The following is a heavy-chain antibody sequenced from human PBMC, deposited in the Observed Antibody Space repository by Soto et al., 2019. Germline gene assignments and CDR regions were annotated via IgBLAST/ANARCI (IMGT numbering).Heavy chain of an antibody. J-gene: IGHJ4*02. CDR3: ERLRYSEGTGNFDY. Sequence: EVQLVESGGGLVQPGRSLRISCVGSGFRFDGHAMHWVRQSPGKGLEWVSGLGWDSGGIDYADFGKGRFTISRDNAKNALYLQMNSLRAEDTAFYYCERLRYSEGTGNFDYWGQGTLVTVSS. CDR1: GFRFDGHA. V-gene: IGHV3-9*01. D-gene: IGHD1-26*01. CDR2: LGWDSGGI.